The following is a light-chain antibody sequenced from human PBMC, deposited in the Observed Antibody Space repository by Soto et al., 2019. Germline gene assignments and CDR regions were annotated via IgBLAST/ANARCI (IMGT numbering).Light chain of an antibody. Sequence: QSVLTQPPSASGTPGQWVTISCSGSSSNIEFNSVNWYQQVPGTAPKLLIYSDNQRPSGVPDRFSGSKSGTSASLAISGLQSEDEADYYCAAWDDSLNGLYVFGTGTKLTVL. CDR3: AAWDDSLNGLYV. CDR2: SDN. CDR1: SSNIEFNS. V-gene: IGLV1-44*01. J-gene: IGLJ1*01.